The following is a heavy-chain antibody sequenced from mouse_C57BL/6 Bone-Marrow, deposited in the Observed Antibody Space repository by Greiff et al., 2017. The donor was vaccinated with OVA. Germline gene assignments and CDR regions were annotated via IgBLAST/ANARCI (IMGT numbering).Heavy chain of an antibody. CDR2: IHPNSGST. V-gene: IGHV1-64*01. CDR3: ARTRQLRLLYYFDY. D-gene: IGHD3-2*02. Sequence: QVQLQQPGAELVKPGASVKLSCKASGYTFTSYWMHWVKQRTGQGLEWIGMIHPNSGSTNYNEKFKSKATLTVDKSSSTAYMQLSSLTSEDSAVYYCARTRQLRLLYYFDYWGQGTTLTVSS. J-gene: IGHJ2*01. CDR1: GYTFTSYW.